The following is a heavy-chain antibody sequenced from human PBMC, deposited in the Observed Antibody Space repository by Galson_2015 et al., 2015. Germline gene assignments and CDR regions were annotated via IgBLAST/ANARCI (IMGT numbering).Heavy chain of an antibody. CDR2: ISSSSSYI. J-gene: IGHJ6*02. Sequence: SLRLSCAASGFTFSSYSMNWVRQAPGKGLGWVSSISSSSSYIYYADSVKGRFTISRDNAKNSLYLQMNSLRAEDTAVYYCARDGYYGSGSYYNVRYYGMDVWGQGTTVTVSS. CDR1: GFTFSSYS. D-gene: IGHD3-10*01. CDR3: ARDGYYGSGSYYNVRYYGMDV. V-gene: IGHV3-21*01.